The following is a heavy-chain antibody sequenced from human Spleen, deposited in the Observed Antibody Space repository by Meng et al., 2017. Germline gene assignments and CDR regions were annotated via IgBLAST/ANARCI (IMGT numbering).Heavy chain of an antibody. D-gene: IGHD4-17*01. V-gene: IGHV3-23*01. CDR3: AILRSYSEY. CDR1: GFTFTSYS. CDR2: ISAGGDRT. Sequence: EVQLMGAGGGLVKPGGSLTLSCAASGFTFTSYSVNWVRQAPGKGLEWVSAISAGGDRTYYTDSVNGQFTVSRDNSKNTLYLQMNSLRVEDTAVYYCAILRSYSEYWGQGTLVTVSS. J-gene: IGHJ4*02.